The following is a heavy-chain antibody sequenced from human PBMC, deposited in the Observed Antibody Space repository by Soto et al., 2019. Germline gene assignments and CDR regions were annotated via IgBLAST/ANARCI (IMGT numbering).Heavy chain of an antibody. D-gene: IGHD1-1*01. CDR2: IVVGSGNT. Sequence: VASVKVSCKASGFTFTSSAVQWVRQARGQRLEWIGWIVVGSGNTNYAQKFQERVTITRDMSTSTAYMELSSLRSEDTAVYYCAATKLERSIRYYYYGMDVWGQGTTVTVSS. J-gene: IGHJ6*02. V-gene: IGHV1-58*01. CDR1: GFTFTSSA. CDR3: AATKLERSIRYYYYGMDV.